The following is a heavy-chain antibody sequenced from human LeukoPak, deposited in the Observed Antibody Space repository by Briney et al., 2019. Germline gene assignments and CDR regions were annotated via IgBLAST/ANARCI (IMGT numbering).Heavy chain of an antibody. CDR3: SRGSGWLSVY. CDR2: ISGGTT. D-gene: IGHD6-19*01. V-gene: IGHV3-49*03. J-gene: IGHJ4*02. CDR1: GLTFGDYL. Sequence: GGSLRLSCTASGLTFGDYLMSWFRQAPGKGLEWIGFISGGTTEYAASVKGRFTISRDDSTSIAYLQMNSLTTEDTAVYYCSRGSGWLSVYWGQGTLVTVSP.